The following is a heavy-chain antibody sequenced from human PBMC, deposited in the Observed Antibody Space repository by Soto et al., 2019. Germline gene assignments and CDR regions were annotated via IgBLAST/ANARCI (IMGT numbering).Heavy chain of an antibody. CDR2: IYYGGTT. Sequence: PSETLSLTCTVSGGSISPYYWTWVRQPPGKGQEWIGYIYYGGTTNYNPSHINQDTISLEPSTSQVALRLSSVTAADTAIYYCARLGGRYQSLDPWGPGTLVTVSS. CDR1: GGSISPYY. V-gene: IGHV4-59*08. D-gene: IGHD2-2*01. CDR3: ARLGGRYQSLDP. J-gene: IGHJ5*02.